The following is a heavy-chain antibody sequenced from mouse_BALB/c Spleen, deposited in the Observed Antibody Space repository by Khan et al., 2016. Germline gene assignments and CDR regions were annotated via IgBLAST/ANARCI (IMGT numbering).Heavy chain of an antibody. J-gene: IGHJ1*01. D-gene: IGHD2-14*01. CDR1: GYSFTDYF. Sequence: VQLKQSGPELVKPGASVKISCKASGYSFTDYFMNWVMQSHGKSLVWIGRINPYNGDTFFNQKFKGKATLTVDRSSSTAHMELRSLASEDSAVYYCARYWYDAYFDVWGAGTTVTVSS. CDR2: INPYNGDT. CDR3: ARYWYDAYFDV. V-gene: IGHV1-20*02.